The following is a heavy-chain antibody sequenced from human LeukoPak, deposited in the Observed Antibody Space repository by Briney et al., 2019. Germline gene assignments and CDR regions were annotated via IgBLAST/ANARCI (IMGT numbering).Heavy chain of an antibody. CDR3: AVSVVPAAAFDY. CDR2: IYYSGST. D-gene: IGHD2-2*01. V-gene: IGHV4-39*07. Sequence: WVRQAPGKGLEWIGSIYYSGSTYYNPSLKSRVTISVDTSKNQFSLKLSSVTAADTAVYYCAVSVVPAAAFDYWGQGTLVTVSS. J-gene: IGHJ4*02.